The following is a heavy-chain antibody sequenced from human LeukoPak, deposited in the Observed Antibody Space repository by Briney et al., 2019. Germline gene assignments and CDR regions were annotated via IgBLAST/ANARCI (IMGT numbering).Heavy chain of an antibody. CDR2: FDPEDGET. CDR1: GYTLTELS. V-gene: IGHV1-24*01. D-gene: IGHD3-10*01. J-gene: IGHJ5*02. Sequence: AASVKVSCKVSGYTLTELSMHWARQAPGKGLEWMGGFDPEDGETIYAQKFQGRVTMTEDTSTDTAYMELSSLRSEDTAVYYCTRITMVRGVIDWFDPWGQGTLVTVSS. CDR3: TRITMVRGVIDWFDP.